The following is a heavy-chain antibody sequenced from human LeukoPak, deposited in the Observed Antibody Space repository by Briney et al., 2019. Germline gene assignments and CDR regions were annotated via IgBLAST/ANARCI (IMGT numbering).Heavy chain of an antibody. D-gene: IGHD3-10*01. CDR1: GFTFSNAW. CDR3: TTDRLFGLSDTMGTLGV. CDR2: IKSKTDGGTT. J-gene: IGHJ6*04. Sequence: PGGSLRLSCAASGFTFSNAWMSWVRQAPGKGLEWVGRIKSKTDGGTTDYAAPVKGRFTISRDDSKNTLYLQMNSLKTEDTAVYYCTTDRLFGLSDTMGTLGVWGKGTTVTISS. V-gene: IGHV3-15*01.